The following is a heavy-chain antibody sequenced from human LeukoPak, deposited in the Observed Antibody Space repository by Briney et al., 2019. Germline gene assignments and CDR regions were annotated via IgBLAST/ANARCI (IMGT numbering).Heavy chain of an antibody. V-gene: IGHV3-48*03. Sequence: GGSLRLSCAASGFTFSSHEMNWVRQAPGKGLECVSYISSSGSSKYYADSVKGRFTISRDNAKNSLYLRMNSLRAEDTAVYYCARGGGNDYKYNAFDIWGQGTMVTVSS. CDR2: ISSSGSSK. D-gene: IGHD4-11*01. J-gene: IGHJ3*02. CDR1: GFTFSSHE. CDR3: ARGGGNDYKYNAFDI.